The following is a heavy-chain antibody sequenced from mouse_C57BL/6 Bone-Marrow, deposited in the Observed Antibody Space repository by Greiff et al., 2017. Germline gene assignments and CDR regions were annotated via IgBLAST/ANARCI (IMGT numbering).Heavy chain of an antibody. J-gene: IGHJ4*01. CDR1: GYSFTGYY. Sequence: VQLKQSGPELVKPGASVKISCKASGYSFTGYYMNWVKQSPEKSLEWIGEINPSTGGTTYNQKFKAKATLTVEKSSSTAYMQLKSLPSEDAAVYYCARPWDVYYAMDYWGQGTSVTVSS. V-gene: IGHV1-42*01. CDR3: ARPWDVYYAMDY. D-gene: IGHD4-1*01. CDR2: INPSTGGT.